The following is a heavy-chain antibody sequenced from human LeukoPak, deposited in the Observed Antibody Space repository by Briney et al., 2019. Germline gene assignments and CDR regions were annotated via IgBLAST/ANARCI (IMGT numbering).Heavy chain of an antibody. CDR1: GFTFSSYG. V-gene: IGHV3-30*18. J-gene: IGHJ3*02. D-gene: IGHD2-15*01. CDR3: AKEPRYCSGGSCYEYAFDI. Sequence: GGPLRLSCAASGFTFSSYGMHWVRQAPGKGLEWVAVISYDGSNKYYADSVKGRFTISRDNSKNTLYLQMNSLRAEDTAVYYCAKEPRYCSGGSCYEYAFDIWGQGTMVTVSS. CDR2: ISYDGSNK.